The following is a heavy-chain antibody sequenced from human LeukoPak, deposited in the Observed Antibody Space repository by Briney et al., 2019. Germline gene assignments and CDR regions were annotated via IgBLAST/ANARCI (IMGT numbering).Heavy chain of an antibody. J-gene: IGHJ4*02. CDR3: AKGYYYDSSGYYSGFDY. CDR2: ISGDGGST. Sequence: PGGSLRLSCAASGFTFDDYAMHWVRQAPGKGLEWVSLISGDGGSTYYADSVKGRFTISRDNSKNSLYLQMNSLRTEDTALYYCAKGYYYDSSGYYSGFDYWGQGTLVTVSS. CDR1: GFTFDDYA. D-gene: IGHD3-22*01. V-gene: IGHV3-43*02.